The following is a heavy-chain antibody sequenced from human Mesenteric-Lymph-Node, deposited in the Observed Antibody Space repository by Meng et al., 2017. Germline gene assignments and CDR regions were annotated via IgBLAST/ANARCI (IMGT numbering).Heavy chain of an antibody. J-gene: IGHJ6*02. V-gene: IGHV3-30*01. CDR2: ISYDGSNK. CDR1: GFTFSSYA. D-gene: IGHD3-10*01. CDR3: ARDGEEQASNVSLWFGELFRGTWSGAGYYGMDV. Sequence: GESLKISCAASGFTFSSYAMHWVRQAPGKGLEWVAVISYDGSNKYYADSVKGRFTISRDNSKNTLYLQMNSLRAEDTAVYYCARDGEEQASNVSLWFGELFRGTWSGAGYYGMDVWGQGTTVTVSS.